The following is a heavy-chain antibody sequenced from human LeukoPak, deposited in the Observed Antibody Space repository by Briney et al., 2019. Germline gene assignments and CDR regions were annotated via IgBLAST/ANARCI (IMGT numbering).Heavy chain of an antibody. CDR3: ARASSSGWYGDY. J-gene: IGHJ4*02. Sequence: PSETLSLTCLVSGGSISSTSYYWGWIRQPPGKGLEWIGSISYTGSTYYNPSLKSRVTISVDTSKNQFSLKLTSVTAADTAVYYCARASSSGWYGDYWGQGTLVTVSS. CDR1: GGSISSTSYY. CDR2: ISYTGST. D-gene: IGHD6-19*01. V-gene: IGHV4-39*07.